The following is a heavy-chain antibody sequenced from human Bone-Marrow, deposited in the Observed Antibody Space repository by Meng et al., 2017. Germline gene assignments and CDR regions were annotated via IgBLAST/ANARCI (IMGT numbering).Heavy chain of an antibody. J-gene: IGHJ3*02. D-gene: IGHD1-26*01. V-gene: IGHV3-66*01. CDR3: ARCDEDYSGNYPDVFDI. Sequence: GESLKTPCAAPGFTVSSNYMSWVRQAPGKGLEWVSVIYSGGSTYYADSVKGRFTISRDNSKNTLYLQMNSLRAEDTAVYYCARCDEDYSGNYPDVFDIWGQGTMVTVSS. CDR1: GFTVSSNY. CDR2: IYSGGST.